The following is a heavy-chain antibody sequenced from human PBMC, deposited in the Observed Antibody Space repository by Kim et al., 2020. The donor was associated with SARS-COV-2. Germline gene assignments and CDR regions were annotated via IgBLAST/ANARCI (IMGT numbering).Heavy chain of an antibody. V-gene: IGHV3-30*18. J-gene: IGHJ4*02. CDR2: ISYDGSNK. Sequence: GGSLRLSCAASGFTFSSYGMHWVRQAPGKGLEWVAVISYDGSNKYYADSVKGRFTISRDNSKNTLYLQMNSLRAEDTAVYYCAKGAEVVTAIEYFDYWGQGTLVTVSS. CDR1: GFTFSSYG. CDR3: AKGAEVVTAIEYFDY. D-gene: IGHD2-21*02.